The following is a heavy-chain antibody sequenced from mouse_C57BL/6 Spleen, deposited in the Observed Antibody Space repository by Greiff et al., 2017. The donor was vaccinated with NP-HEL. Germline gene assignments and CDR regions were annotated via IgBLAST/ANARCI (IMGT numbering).Heavy chain of an antibody. CDR3: ASYYYGSSYVWFAY. J-gene: IGHJ3*01. V-gene: IGHV7-3*01. CDR1: GFTFTDYY. Sequence: EVKLMESGGGLVQPGGSLSLSCAASGFTFTDYYMSWVRQPPGKALEWLGFIRNKANGYTTEYSASVKGRFTISRDNSQSILYLQMNALRAEDSATYYCASYYYGSSYVWFAYWGQGTLVTVSA. CDR2: IRNKANGYTT. D-gene: IGHD1-1*01.